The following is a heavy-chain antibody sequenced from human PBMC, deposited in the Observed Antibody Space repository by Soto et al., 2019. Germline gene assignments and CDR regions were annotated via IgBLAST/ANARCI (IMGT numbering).Heavy chain of an antibody. CDR2: IIPIFGTA. CDR3: ARDDRMGSSFDVGRYYYYGMDV. Sequence: SVKVSCKASGGTFSSYAISWVRQAPGQGLEWMGGIIPIFGTANYAQKFQGRVTITADKSTSTAYMELSSLRSEDTAVYYCARDDRMGSSFDVGRYYYYGMDVWGQGTTVTVS. D-gene: IGHD6-6*01. CDR1: GGTFSSYA. V-gene: IGHV1-69*06. J-gene: IGHJ6*02.